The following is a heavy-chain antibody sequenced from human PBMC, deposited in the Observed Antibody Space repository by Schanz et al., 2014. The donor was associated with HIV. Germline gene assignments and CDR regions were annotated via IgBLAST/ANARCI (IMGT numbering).Heavy chain of an antibody. J-gene: IGHJ4*02. CDR3: ARSPDWAGTDAFDI. V-gene: IGHV3-33*01. Sequence: QVQLVESGGGVVQPGRSLRLSCAASGFIFSDYGMHWVRQAPGKGLEWVAVIWYDGSDKYYADSVKGRFAISRDNSKNTLFLQMNSLRAEDTAIYYCARSPDWAGTDAFDIWGQGTLVTVSS. D-gene: IGHD6-19*01. CDR1: GFIFSDYG. CDR2: IWYDGSDK.